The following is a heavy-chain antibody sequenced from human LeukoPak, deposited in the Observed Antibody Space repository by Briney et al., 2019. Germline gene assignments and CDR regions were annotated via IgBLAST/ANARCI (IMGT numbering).Heavy chain of an antibody. J-gene: IGHJ4*02. Sequence: SVKVSCKASGGTSSSHAISWVRQAPGQGLEWMGVINPIFHTPTYAKKFQGRLTITKDESMSTASMDLSSLISDDTAVYYCARGRTTGEFDYWGQGTLVTVSS. CDR1: GGTSSSHA. CDR3: ARGRTTGEFDY. CDR2: INPIFHTP. V-gene: IGHV1-69*05. D-gene: IGHD4-11*01.